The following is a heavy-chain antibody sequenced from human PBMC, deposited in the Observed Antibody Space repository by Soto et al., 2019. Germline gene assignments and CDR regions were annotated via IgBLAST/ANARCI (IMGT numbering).Heavy chain of an antibody. D-gene: IGHD6-19*01. CDR3: ARDFIAVAAVFAS. CDR1: GFTLSRYS. V-gene: IGHV3-21*01. J-gene: IGHJ5*01. CDR2: ISSSSSYI. Sequence: GALRLSCEGSGFTLSRYSMNRVRQATGKGLEWVSSISSSSSYIYDADSVKGRCTISRDNCKNSLYLQMNSLRAEDTAVYYCARDFIAVAAVFASWGKGTLVTVSS.